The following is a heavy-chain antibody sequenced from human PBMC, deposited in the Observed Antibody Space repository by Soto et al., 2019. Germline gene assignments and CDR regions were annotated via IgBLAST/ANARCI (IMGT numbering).Heavy chain of an antibody. D-gene: IGHD3-3*01. CDR1: GFTFSSYW. Sequence: GSLRLSCAASGFTFSSYWMSWVRQAPGKGLEWVANIKQDGSEKYYVDSVKGRFTISRDNAKNSLYLQMNSLRAEDTAVYYCARDPYYDFWSGYSFLGGLDYWGQGTLVTVSS. V-gene: IGHV3-7*01. J-gene: IGHJ4*02. CDR3: ARDPYYDFWSGYSFLGGLDY. CDR2: IKQDGSEK.